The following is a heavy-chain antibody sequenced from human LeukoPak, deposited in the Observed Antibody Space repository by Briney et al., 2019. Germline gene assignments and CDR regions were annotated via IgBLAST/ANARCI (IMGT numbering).Heavy chain of an antibody. Sequence: SVKVSCKASGGTFSSYAISWVRQAPGQGLEWMGRIIPIFGTANYAQKFQGRVTITTDESTSTAYMELSSLRSEDTAVYYCARDLEKYSSSWYGGDYWGQGTLVTVSS. D-gene: IGHD6-13*01. CDR1: GGTFSSYA. CDR2: IIPIFGTA. V-gene: IGHV1-69*05. J-gene: IGHJ4*02. CDR3: ARDLEKYSSSWYGGDY.